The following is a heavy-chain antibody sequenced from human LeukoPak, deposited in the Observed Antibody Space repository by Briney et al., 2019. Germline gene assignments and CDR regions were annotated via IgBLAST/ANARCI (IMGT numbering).Heavy chain of an antibody. Sequence: GGSLRPSCAASGFTFDDYVMHWVRQAPGKGLEWVSLISWDGGSIYYADFVKGRFTISRDNSKNSLYLQMNSLRTEDTAVYYCVKDKRWAFDHWGQGTLVTVSS. D-gene: IGHD5-24*01. CDR1: GFTFDDYV. CDR3: VKDKRWAFDH. J-gene: IGHJ4*02. V-gene: IGHV3-43*01. CDR2: ISWDGGSI.